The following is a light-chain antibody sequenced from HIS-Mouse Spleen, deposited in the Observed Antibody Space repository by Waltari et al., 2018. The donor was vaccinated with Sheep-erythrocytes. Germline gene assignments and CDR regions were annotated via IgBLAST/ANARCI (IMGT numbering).Light chain of an antibody. CDR1: QGISSA. V-gene: IGKV1-13*02. J-gene: IGKJ3*01. Sequence: AIQLTQSPSSLPPSVGDRVTITCRASQGISSALAWYQQKPGKAPKLLIYDASSLESGVPSRFSGSGSGTDFTLTISSLQPEDFATYYCQQFNSYPFTFGPGTKVDIK. CDR3: QQFNSYPFT. CDR2: DAS.